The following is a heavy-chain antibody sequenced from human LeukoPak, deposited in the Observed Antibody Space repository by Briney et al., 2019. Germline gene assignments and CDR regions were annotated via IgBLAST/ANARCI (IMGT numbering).Heavy chain of an antibody. V-gene: IGHV3-7*01. CDR2: IDQDGNEN. J-gene: IGHJ4*02. CDR1: GFTFSKYW. Sequence: GGSLRLSCAASGFTFSKYWMTWVRQAPGKGLEWVANIDQDGNENFYVDSVKGRFTISRDNAKNSLYLQMNSLRLDDTALYYCVRDQGAAGDYWGQGTLVTVSS. CDR3: VRDQGAAGDY. D-gene: IGHD6-13*01.